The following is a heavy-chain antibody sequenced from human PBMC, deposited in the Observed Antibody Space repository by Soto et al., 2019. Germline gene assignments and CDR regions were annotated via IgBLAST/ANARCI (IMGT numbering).Heavy chain of an antibody. V-gene: IGHV4-4*02. D-gene: IGHD6-19*01. CDR2: IYHTGST. J-gene: IGHJ4*02. CDR1: GYSISNSHW. Sequence: QVQLQESGPGLVKPSGTLSLTCAVSGYSISNSHWWTWVRQPPGKGLEWIGEIYHTGSTTYNPSLNSRVTISVDKSKNQFSLKLSSVTAADTAVYYCARGEAVAGHQFDYWGQGTLVTVSS. CDR3: ARGEAVAGHQFDY.